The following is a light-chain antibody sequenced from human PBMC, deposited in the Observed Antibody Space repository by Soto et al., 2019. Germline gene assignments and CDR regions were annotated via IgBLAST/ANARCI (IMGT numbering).Light chain of an antibody. J-gene: IGKJ2*01. CDR2: DAS. CDR1: QGVSSY. CDR3: QQRSNWHPGT. V-gene: IGKV3D-11*01. Sequence: EIVLTQCPATVSLSPGERATLSCRASQGVSSYLAWYQQKPGQAPRLLIYDASNRATGIPARFSGSGPGTDFTLTISSLEPEDFAVYYCQQRSNWHPGTFGQGTKLEIK.